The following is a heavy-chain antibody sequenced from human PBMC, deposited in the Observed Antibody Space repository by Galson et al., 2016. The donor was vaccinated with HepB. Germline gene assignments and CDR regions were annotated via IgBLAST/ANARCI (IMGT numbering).Heavy chain of an antibody. J-gene: IGHJ4*02. Sequence: SLRLSCAASGFIFSAYAMHWVRQAPVKGLEWVAVTSFDGTNGFYSDSVKGRFTISRDNSRNTIYLHMNSLTAEDTAAYYCARAPDSSWHDFDYWGQGTLVTVSS. CDR3: ARAPDSSWHDFDY. D-gene: IGHD6-13*01. CDR2: TSFDGTNG. V-gene: IGHV3-30-3*01. CDR1: GFIFSAYA.